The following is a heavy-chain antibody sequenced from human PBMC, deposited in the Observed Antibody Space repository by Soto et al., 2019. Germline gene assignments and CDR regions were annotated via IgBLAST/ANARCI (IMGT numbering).Heavy chain of an antibody. D-gene: IGHD2-15*01. CDR1: GFTFSSYA. J-gene: IGHJ6*03. Sequence: GGSLRLSCAASGFTFSSYAMSWVRQAPGKGLEWVSAISGSGGSTYYADSVKGRFTISRDNSKNTLYLQMNSLRAEDTAVYYCAKDRLGYCSGGSCYSEWAFYYYYYMDVWGKGTTVTVSS. CDR3: AKDRLGYCSGGSCYSEWAFYYYYYMDV. V-gene: IGHV3-23*01. CDR2: ISGSGGST.